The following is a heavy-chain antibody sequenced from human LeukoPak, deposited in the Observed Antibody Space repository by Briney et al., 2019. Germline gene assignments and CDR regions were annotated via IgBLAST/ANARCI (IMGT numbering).Heavy chain of an antibody. V-gene: IGHV1-69*13. Sequence: SVKVSCKTSGYTFTDYYLLWVRQAPGQGLEWLGWVNPIFGTANYAQKFQGRVTITADESTSTAYMELSSLRSEDTAVYYCARAVADGYSNRPHAFDIWGQGTMVTVSS. D-gene: IGHD4-11*01. CDR1: GYTFTDYY. J-gene: IGHJ3*02. CDR2: VNPIFGTA. CDR3: ARAVADGYSNRPHAFDI.